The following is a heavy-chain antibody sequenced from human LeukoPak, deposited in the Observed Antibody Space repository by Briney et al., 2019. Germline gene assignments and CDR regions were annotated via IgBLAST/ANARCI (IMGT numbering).Heavy chain of an antibody. J-gene: IGHJ4*02. V-gene: IGHV3-23*01. D-gene: IGHD3-10*01. CDR3: AKGKRVTMVRGVSYFDY. CDR2: ISGSGGST. Sequence: QSGGSLRLSCAASGLTFSNVWMNWVRQAPGKGLEWVSAISGSGGSTYYADSVKGRFTISRDNSKNTLYLQMNSLRAEDTAVYYCAKGKRVTMVRGVSYFDYWGQGTLVTVSS. CDR1: GLTFSNVW.